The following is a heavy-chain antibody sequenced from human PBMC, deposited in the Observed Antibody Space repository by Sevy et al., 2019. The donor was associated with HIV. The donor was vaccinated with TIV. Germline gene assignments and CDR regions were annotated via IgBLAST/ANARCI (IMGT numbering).Heavy chain of an antibody. CDR3: AKGALLLWVG. CDR1: GFTFSTNA. D-gene: IGHD3-10*01. V-gene: IGHV3-23*01. CDR2: ITASGST. Sequence: GGSLRLSCAASGFTFSTNAMTWVRQAPGKGLEWVSTITASGSTYYTDSVKGWFTISRDNSKNTLYLQMNSLRAEDTAVYYCAKGALLLWVGGGQGTLVTVSS. J-gene: IGHJ4*02.